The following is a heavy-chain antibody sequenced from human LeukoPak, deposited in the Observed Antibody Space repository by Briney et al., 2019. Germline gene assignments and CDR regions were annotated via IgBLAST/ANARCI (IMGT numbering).Heavy chain of an antibody. CDR3: AKDTSIGRYCTNGVCSPFDY. CDR2: ISDSGGST. V-gene: IGHV3-23*01. CDR1: GFTFSSYA. D-gene: IGHD2-8*01. Sequence: GGSLRLSCAASGFTFSSYAMSWVRQAPGKGLEWVSAISDSGGSTYDADSVKGRFTISRDNSKNTLYLQMNSLRAEDAAVYYCAKDTSIGRYCTNGVCSPFDYWGQGTLATVSS. J-gene: IGHJ4*02.